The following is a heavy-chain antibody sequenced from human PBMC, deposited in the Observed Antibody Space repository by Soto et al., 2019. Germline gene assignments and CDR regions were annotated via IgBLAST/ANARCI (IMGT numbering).Heavy chain of an antibody. CDR3: ALSHFYGQTTIDY. J-gene: IGHJ4*02. D-gene: IGHD1-1*01. CDR1: GYTLTELS. V-gene: IGHV1-24*01. CDR2: FDPEDGET. Sequence: ASVKVPCKVSGYTLTELSMHWVRQAPGKGLEWMGGFDPEDGETIYAQKFQGRVTMTEDTSTDTAYMELSSLRSEDTAVYYCALSHFYGQTTIDYWGQGTLVTVSS.